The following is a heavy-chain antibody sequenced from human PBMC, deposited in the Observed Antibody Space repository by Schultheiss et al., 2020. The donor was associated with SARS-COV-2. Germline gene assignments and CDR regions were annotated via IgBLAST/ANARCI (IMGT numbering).Heavy chain of an antibody. CDR3: ARAKMVAATWGFDY. D-gene: IGHD2-15*01. CDR2: IYHSGRT. J-gene: IGHJ4*02. CDR1: GGSISSSNW. Sequence: SETLSLTCAVSGGSISSSNWWSWVRQPPGKGLEWVGDIYHSGRTLYNPSLQSRVTISVDKSNNQFSLSLSSVTAADTAVYFCARAKMVAATWGFDYWGQGILVTVSS. V-gene: IGHV4-4*02.